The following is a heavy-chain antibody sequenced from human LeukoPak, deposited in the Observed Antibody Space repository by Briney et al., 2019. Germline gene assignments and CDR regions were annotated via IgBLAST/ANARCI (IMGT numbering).Heavy chain of an antibody. CDR3: ARYALGSGSYSPFDY. Sequence: GESLKISCKGSGYSFTSYWIGWVRQMPGKGLEWMGIIYPGDSDTRYSPSFQGQVTISADKSISTAYLQWSSLKASDTAMYYCARYALGSGSYSPFDYWGQGTLVTVSS. J-gene: IGHJ4*02. D-gene: IGHD3-10*01. CDR2: IYPGDSDT. V-gene: IGHV5-51*01. CDR1: GYSFTSYW.